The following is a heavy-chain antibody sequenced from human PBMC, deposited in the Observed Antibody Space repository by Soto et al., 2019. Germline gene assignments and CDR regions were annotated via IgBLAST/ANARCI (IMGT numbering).Heavy chain of an antibody. CDR1: GFSFSSYA. D-gene: IGHD6-19*01. CDR2: ISASGGST. CDR3: AKGAAGPYYYYGMDV. Sequence: XVSLRLSCAASGFSFSSYAMSWVRQAPGKGLDWVSVISASGGSTFYADSVKGRFTISRDNSKNTVSLQMNSLKTEDTAEYYCAKGAAGPYYYYGMDVWGQGTTVTVSS. J-gene: IGHJ6*02. V-gene: IGHV3-23*01.